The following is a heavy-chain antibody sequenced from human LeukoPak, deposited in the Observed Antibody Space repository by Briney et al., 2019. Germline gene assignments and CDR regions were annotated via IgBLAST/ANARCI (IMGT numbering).Heavy chain of an antibody. Sequence: PGGSLRLSCAASGFTFSDYYMNWLRQAPGKGLEWVSYISSSGSSIFYADSVKGRFTISRDNAKNSLSLQVNSLRAEDTAVYYCARVVYCSGGSCHIFAFDIWGQGTMVTVSS. J-gene: IGHJ3*02. CDR1: GFTFSDYY. CDR3: ARVVYCSGGSCHIFAFDI. CDR2: ISSSGSSI. V-gene: IGHV3-11*01. D-gene: IGHD2-15*01.